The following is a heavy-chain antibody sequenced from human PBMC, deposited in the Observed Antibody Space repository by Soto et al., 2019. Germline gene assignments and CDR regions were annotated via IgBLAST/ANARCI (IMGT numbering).Heavy chain of an antibody. CDR2: ISAYNGNT. V-gene: IGHV1-18*01. CDR3: ARDPKSSGWPFDY. Sequence: ASVKVSCKASGYTFTSYGISWVRQAPGQGLEWMGWISAYNGNTNYAQKLQGRVTMTTDTSTSTAYVELRSLRSDDTAVYYCARDPKSSGWPFDYWGQGTLVTVSS. J-gene: IGHJ4*02. D-gene: IGHD6-19*01. CDR1: GYTFTSYG.